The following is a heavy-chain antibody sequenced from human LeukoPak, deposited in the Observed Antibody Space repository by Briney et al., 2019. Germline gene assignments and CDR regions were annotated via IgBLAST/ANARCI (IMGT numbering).Heavy chain of an antibody. CDR3: ARTARGVVTDFQH. Sequence: PSETLSLTCIVSGGSVSSASYYWSWIRQPPGKGLEWIGYIYYSGSTNYNPSLKSRVTISVDTSKNQFSLKSSSVTAADTAMYYCARTARGVVTDFQHWGQGTLVTVSS. D-gene: IGHD5-18*01. CDR1: GGSVSSASYY. J-gene: IGHJ1*01. V-gene: IGHV4-61*01. CDR2: IYYSGST.